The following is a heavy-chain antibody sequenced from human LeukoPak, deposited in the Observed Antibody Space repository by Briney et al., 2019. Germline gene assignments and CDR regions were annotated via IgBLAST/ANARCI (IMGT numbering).Heavy chain of an antibody. Sequence: GGSLRLSCAASGLNFRSFIMNWVRQAPGKGLEWVSVIYSGGSTYYADSVKGRFTISRDNSKNTLYLQMNSLRAEDTAVYYCARGGQGGSSYYYYYMDVWGKGTTVTISS. V-gene: IGHV3-53*01. J-gene: IGHJ6*03. CDR1: GLNFRSFI. CDR3: ARGGQGGSSYYYYYMDV. CDR2: IYSGGST. D-gene: IGHD1-26*01.